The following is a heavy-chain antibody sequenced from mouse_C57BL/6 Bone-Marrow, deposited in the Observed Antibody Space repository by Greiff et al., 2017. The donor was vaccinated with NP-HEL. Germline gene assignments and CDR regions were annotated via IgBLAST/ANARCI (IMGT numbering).Heavy chain of an antibody. CDR3: ARHTYDYDGFDY. J-gene: IGHJ2*01. CDR1: GFTFSSYT. D-gene: IGHD2-4*01. V-gene: IGHV5-9*01. CDR2: ISGGGGNT. Sequence: EVKLMESGGGLVKPGGSLKLSCAASGFTFSSYTMSWVRQTPEKRLEWVATISGGGGNTYYPDSVKGRFTISRDNAKNTLYLQMSSLRSEDTALYYCARHTYDYDGFDYWGQGTTLTVSS.